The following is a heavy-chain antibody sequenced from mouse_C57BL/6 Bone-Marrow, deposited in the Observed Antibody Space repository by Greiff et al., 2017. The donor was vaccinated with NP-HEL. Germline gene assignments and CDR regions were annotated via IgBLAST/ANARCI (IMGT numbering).Heavy chain of an antibody. CDR3: APNYDGSSYSFAY. D-gene: IGHD1-1*01. CDR1: GYTFTSYW. V-gene: IGHV1-7*01. CDR2: INPSSGYT. Sequence: QVQLQQSGAELAKPGASVKLSCKASGYTFTSYWMHWVKQRPGQGLEWIGYINPSSGYTKYNQKFKDKATLTADKSSSTAYMQLSSLTYEDSAVYYCAPNYDGSSYSFAYWGQGTLVTVSA. J-gene: IGHJ3*01.